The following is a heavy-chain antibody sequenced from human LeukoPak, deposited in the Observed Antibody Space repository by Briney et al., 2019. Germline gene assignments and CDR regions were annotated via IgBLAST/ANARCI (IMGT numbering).Heavy chain of an antibody. J-gene: IGHJ6*03. V-gene: IGHV4-38-2*01. CDR1: GCSISSGYY. D-gene: IGHD6-13*01. CDR2: ISSSGST. CDR3: ARSRSESSSLYYYYFYMDV. Sequence: SETLSLTCAVSGCSISSGYYWGWIRQPPGKGLEWIGRISSSGSTNYSPSLKSRVTISVDTSKNQFSLKLISVTAADTAVYYCARSRSESSSLYYYYFYMDVWGKGTTVTVSS.